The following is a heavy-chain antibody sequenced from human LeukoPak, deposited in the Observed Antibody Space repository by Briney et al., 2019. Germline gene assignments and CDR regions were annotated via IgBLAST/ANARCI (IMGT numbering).Heavy chain of an antibody. J-gene: IGHJ4*02. Sequence: GRSLRLSCAASGFTFSSYGMHWVRQAPGKGLEWVAVISYDGSNKYYADSMKGRFTISRDNSKNTLYLQMNSLRAEDTAVYYCAKGSGSFDYWGQGTLVTVSS. CDR3: AKGSGSFDY. CDR1: GFTFSSYG. D-gene: IGHD1-26*01. CDR2: ISYDGSNK. V-gene: IGHV3-30*18.